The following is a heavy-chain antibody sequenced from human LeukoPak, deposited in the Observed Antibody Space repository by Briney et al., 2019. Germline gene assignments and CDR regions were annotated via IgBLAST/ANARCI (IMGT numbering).Heavy chain of an antibody. CDR3: ARDLAWDAFDI. Sequence: PGGSLRLSCVASGFTFSSSSMNWVRQAPGKGLEWVSSIHSSSGSIYYADSLKGRFTISRDNAKNSLYLQMNSLRAEDTAVYYCARDLAWDAFDIWGQGTMVTVSS. V-gene: IGHV3-21*01. CDR1: GFTFSSSS. CDR2: IHSSSGSI. J-gene: IGHJ3*02.